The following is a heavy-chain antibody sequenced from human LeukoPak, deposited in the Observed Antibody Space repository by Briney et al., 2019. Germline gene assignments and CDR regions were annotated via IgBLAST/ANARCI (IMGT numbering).Heavy chain of an antibody. Sequence: PGGSLRLSCAASGFTFSSYGMHWVRQAPGKGLEWVAVIWYDGSNKYYADSVKGRFTISRDNSKNTLYLQMNSLRAEDTAVYYCARSPSGIAAAGTDYWGQGTLVTVSS. J-gene: IGHJ4*02. D-gene: IGHD6-13*01. CDR2: IWYDGSNK. V-gene: IGHV3-33*01. CDR3: ARSPSGIAAAGTDY. CDR1: GFTFSSYG.